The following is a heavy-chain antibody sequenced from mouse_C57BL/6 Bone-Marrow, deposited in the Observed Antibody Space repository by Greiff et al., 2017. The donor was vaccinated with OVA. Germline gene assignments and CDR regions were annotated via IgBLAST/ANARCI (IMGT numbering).Heavy chain of an antibody. CDR3: ARWDYGSSYWYFDV. V-gene: IGHV1-81*01. CDR2: IYPRSGNT. CDR1: GYTFTSYG. Sequence: QVQLQQSGAELARPGASVKLSCKASGYTFTSYGISWVKQRTGQGLEWIGEIYPRSGNTYYNEKFKGKATLTADKSSSTAYMELRSLTSEDSAVYVCARWDYGSSYWYFDVWGTGTTVTVSS. D-gene: IGHD1-1*01. J-gene: IGHJ1*03.